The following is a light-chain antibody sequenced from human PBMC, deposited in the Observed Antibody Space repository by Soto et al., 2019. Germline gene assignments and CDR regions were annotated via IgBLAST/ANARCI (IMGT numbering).Light chain of an antibody. J-gene: IGLJ2*01. Sequence: QSVLTQPPSASGTPGQRVTISCSGSSSNIGSHTVNWYQHLPGTAPKLLIYSDNQRPSGVPDRFSGSKSGTSASLAISGLQPEDEADYYCETWDDSLNGLFGGGTKVTVL. CDR2: SDN. V-gene: IGLV1-44*01. CDR3: ETWDDSLNGL. CDR1: SSNIGSHT.